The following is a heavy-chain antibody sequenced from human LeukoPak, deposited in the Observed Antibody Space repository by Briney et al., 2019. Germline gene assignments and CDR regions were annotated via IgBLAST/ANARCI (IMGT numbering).Heavy chain of an antibody. V-gene: IGHV4-59*01. Sequence: SETLSLPRSLSEDSLTIYLWTCIPHPPEKGVECIRYVYHPGSTNLNPSLNGRVHISRDTTKHLFSLTLKSVTAADTPVLFFARGGVSSSTWYSTYYYYFYMDVWGKGTTVTVSS. CDR3: ARGGVSSSTWYSTYYYYFYMDV. CDR1: EDSLTIYL. J-gene: IGHJ6*03. CDR2: VYHPGST. D-gene: IGHD1-1*01.